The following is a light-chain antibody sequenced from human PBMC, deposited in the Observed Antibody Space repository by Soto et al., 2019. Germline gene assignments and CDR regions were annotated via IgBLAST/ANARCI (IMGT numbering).Light chain of an antibody. CDR1: QSVGTY. Sequence: EIVLTQSPATLSLSPGKRATLSCRASQSVGTYLAWYQQKPGQAPRLLIYDASYRATGIPARFSGSGSGTVFTLSISRLEDEDFAFYYCQQRSNLLSFGPGTKVDIK. V-gene: IGKV3-11*01. CDR3: QQRSNLLS. CDR2: DAS. J-gene: IGKJ3*01.